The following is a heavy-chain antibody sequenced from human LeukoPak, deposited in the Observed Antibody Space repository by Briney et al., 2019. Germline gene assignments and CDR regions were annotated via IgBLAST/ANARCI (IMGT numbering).Heavy chain of an antibody. CDR1: GGTFSSYA. Sequence: SVKVSCKASGGTFSSYAVSWVRQAPGQGLEWMGGIIPIFGTANYAQKFQGRVTITADESTSTAYMELSSLRSEDTAVYYCARPREYYDILTGYYWGQGTLVIVSS. CDR2: IIPIFGTA. J-gene: IGHJ4*02. CDR3: ARPREYYDILTGYY. D-gene: IGHD3-9*01. V-gene: IGHV1-69*13.